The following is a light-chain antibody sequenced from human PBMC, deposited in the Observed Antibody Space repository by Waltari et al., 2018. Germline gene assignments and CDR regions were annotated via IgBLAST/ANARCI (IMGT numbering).Light chain of an antibody. V-gene: IGKV1-39*01. CDR1: RGITNY. J-gene: IGKJ4*01. CDR3: QQSHSAPLA. Sequence: DIHMTQSPSSLSASVGDRATITCRASRGITNYVNWDQQRTGLAPKLLIYAASTLQGGVPTRFSSSGSGTDFTLTISSLQIEDFATYYCQQSHSAPLAFGGGTRLEI. CDR2: AAS.